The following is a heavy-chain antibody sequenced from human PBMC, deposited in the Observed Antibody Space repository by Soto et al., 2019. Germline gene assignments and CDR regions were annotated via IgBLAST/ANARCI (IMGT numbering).Heavy chain of an antibody. D-gene: IGHD2-15*01. Sequence: GGSLRLSCAASGFTFSSYAMSWVRQAPGKGLEWVSAISGSGGSTYYADSVKGRFTISRDNSKNTLYLQMNSLRAEDTAVYYCARDPRYCSGGSCYPKYYFDYWGQGTLVTVSS. V-gene: IGHV3-23*01. J-gene: IGHJ4*02. CDR1: GFTFSSYA. CDR2: ISGSGGST. CDR3: ARDPRYCSGGSCYPKYYFDY.